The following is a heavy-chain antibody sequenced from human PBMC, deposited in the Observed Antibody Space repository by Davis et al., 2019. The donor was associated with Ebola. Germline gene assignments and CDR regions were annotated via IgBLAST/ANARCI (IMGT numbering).Heavy chain of an antibody. V-gene: IGHV3-30-3*01. CDR3: ARDRVPYCRNGVCYSWFDP. D-gene: IGHD2-8*01. CDR1: GFTSRNYA. CDR2: ISYDGSNK. Sequence: PGGSLRPSLAASGFTSRNYAMHWVRQAPCKGLEWVATISYDGSNKYYADSVKGRFTISRDNSKNTLYLQLNILRAEDTAVYYCARDRVPYCRNGVCYSWFDPWGQGTLVTVSS. J-gene: IGHJ5*02.